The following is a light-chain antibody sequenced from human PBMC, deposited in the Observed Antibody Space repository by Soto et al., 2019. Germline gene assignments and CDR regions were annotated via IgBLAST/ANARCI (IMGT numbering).Light chain of an antibody. Sequence: IVMTQSPSTLSVSTGERATLSCRASHSVSSDLAWYQQKPGQAPRLLIYGASTRAIGIPARFSGSGSGTEFTLTISSLQSEDFAVYYCQQYNNWPRTITFGQGTRLESK. CDR2: GAS. CDR3: QQYNNWPRTIT. V-gene: IGKV3-15*01. J-gene: IGKJ5*01. CDR1: HSVSSD.